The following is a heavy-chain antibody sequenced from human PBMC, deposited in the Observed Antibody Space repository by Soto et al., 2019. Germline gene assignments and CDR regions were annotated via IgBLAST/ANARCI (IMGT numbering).Heavy chain of an antibody. J-gene: IGHJ6*02. CDR1: GFTFSSYA. CDR2: ISGSGGST. Sequence: EVQLLESGGGLVQPGGSLRLSCAASGFTFSSYAMSWVRQAPGKGLEWVSAISGSGGSTYYADSVKGRFTISRDNSKNTLYLQMNSRRAEDTAVYYCAKAKLVSWELPDYYYYGMAVWGQGTTVTVSS. CDR3: AKAKLVSWELPDYYYYGMAV. D-gene: IGHD1-26*01. V-gene: IGHV3-23*01.